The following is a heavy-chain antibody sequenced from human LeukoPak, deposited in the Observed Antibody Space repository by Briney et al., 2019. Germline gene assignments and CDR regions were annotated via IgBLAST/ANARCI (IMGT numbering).Heavy chain of an antibody. Sequence: GESLRISFKASGYRFPSYWITWVRPMPGQGLEWMGGIDPIDSYTTYSPSFQGHVSISADKSIATVYLQWSSLKASDTAMYYCARARVDTAMADFDYWGQGTLVTVSS. V-gene: IGHV5-10-1*01. CDR2: IDPIDSYT. CDR3: ARARVDTAMADFDY. J-gene: IGHJ4*02. CDR1: GYRFPSYW. D-gene: IGHD5-18*01.